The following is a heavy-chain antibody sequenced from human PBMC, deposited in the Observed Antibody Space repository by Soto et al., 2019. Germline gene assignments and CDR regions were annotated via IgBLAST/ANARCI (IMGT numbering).Heavy chain of an antibody. CDR3: GVDTTSRLDY. CDR2: IWYDGNKK. Sequence: PVGSLRLSCAASGFTFSSSGMHWVRQAPGKGLEWVAVIWYDGNKKYYGDSVRSRLTISRDKSKKTLNLEMNGLRAEDTAVYYCGVDTTSRLDYWGPGTMVTVYS. D-gene: IGHD5-18*01. CDR1: GFTFSSSG. V-gene: IGHV3-33*01. J-gene: IGHJ4*02.